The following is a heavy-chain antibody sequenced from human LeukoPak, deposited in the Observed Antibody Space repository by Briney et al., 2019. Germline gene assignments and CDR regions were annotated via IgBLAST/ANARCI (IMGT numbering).Heavy chain of an antibody. CDR3: ATGYSSTWYYFDY. J-gene: IGHJ4*02. CDR2: SYHTGST. Sequence: SETLSLTCTVSGDSICIYYWSWIRQPPGKGLEWIGYSYHTGSTNYNPSLKSRVTISVDTSKNQFSLKLSSVTAGDTAVYYCATGYSSTWYYFDYWGQGTLVTVSS. D-gene: IGHD6-13*01. CDR1: GDSICIYY. V-gene: IGHV4-59*01.